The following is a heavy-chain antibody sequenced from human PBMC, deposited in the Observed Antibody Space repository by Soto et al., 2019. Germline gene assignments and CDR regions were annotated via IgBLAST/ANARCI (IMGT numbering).Heavy chain of an antibody. D-gene: IGHD2-8*01. J-gene: IGHJ3*02. CDR2: ISSSSSTI. CDR1: GFTFSSYS. CDR3: ASGYCTNGVCGVGGAFDI. Sequence: GGSLRLSCAASGFTFSSYSMNWVRQAPGKGLEWVSYISSSSSTIYYADSVKGRFTISRDNAKNSLYLQMNSLRAEDTAVYYCASGYCTNGVCGVGGAFDIWGQGTMVTVSS. V-gene: IGHV3-48*01.